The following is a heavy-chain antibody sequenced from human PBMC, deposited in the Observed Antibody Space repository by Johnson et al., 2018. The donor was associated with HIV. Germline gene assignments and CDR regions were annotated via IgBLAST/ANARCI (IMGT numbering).Heavy chain of an antibody. J-gene: IGHJ3*02. CDR1: GFTFSDYY. V-gene: IGHV3-11*04. Sequence: QVQLVESGGGLVKPGGSLRLSCAASGFTFSDYYMSWIRQAPGKGLEWVSYISSSGSTIYYADSVKGRFTISRDNSKNTLFLQMSSLRAEATAGYYCARAHFPYCGGDCYSFAFTIWGQGTMVTVSS. CDR2: ISSSGSTI. CDR3: ARAHFPYCGGDCYSFAFTI. D-gene: IGHD2-21*02.